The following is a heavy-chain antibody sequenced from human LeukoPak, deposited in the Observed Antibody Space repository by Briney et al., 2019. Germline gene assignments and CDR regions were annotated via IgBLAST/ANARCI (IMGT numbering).Heavy chain of an antibody. CDR1: GYIFTTYA. CDR3: ARDGLGTAVVY. CDR2: ISVYNGDT. J-gene: IGHJ4*02. Sequence: ASVKVSCKASGYIFTTYAISWVRQAPGQGLEWMGWISVYNGDTNYAQNLQGRVTMTTDTSTSTAYMELRSLRSDDTAVYYCARDGLGTAVVYWGQGTLVSVSS. D-gene: IGHD6-13*01. V-gene: IGHV1-18*01.